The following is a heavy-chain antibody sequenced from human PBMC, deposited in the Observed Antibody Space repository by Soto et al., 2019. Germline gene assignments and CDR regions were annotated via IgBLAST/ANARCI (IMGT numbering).Heavy chain of an antibody. J-gene: IGHJ5*02. Sequence: EVQLVQSGPEVKKPGESLKISCKGSGYSFTNYWIAWVRQMPGKGLEWMGMIYPADSDTRYSPSLQGQVTISADKSLTTAYLQWSSLRVADTAIYYCARLVSSSGEYNWFDPWGQGTLVTVSS. CDR3: ARLVSSSGEYNWFDP. CDR1: GYSFTNYW. D-gene: IGHD3-16*01. V-gene: IGHV5-51*01. CDR2: IYPADSDT.